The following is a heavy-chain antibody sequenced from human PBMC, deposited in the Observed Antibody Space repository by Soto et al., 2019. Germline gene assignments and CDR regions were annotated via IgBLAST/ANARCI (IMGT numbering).Heavy chain of an antibody. CDR2: INAGNGNT. CDR3: ARGSGQWLVRYYMDV. CDR1: GYTFTSYA. D-gene: IGHD6-19*01. V-gene: IGHV1-3*01. Sequence: GASVKVSCKASGYTFTSYAMHWVRQAPGQRLEWMGWINAGNGNTKYSQKFQGRVTITRDTSASTAYMELSSLRSEDTAVYYCARGSGQWLVRYYMDVWGKGTTVTVSS. J-gene: IGHJ6*03.